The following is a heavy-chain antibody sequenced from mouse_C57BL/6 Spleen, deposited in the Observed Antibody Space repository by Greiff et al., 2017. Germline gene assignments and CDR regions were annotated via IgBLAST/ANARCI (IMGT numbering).Heavy chain of an antibody. D-gene: IGHD1-1*01. J-gene: IGHJ1*03. V-gene: IGHV5-4*01. Sequence: EVKLQESGGGLVKPGGSLKLSCAASGFTFSSYAMSWVRQTPDKRLEWVATISDGGSYTYYPDNVKGRFTISRDNAKNNLYLQMSHLKSEDTAMYYCARDRVTTVVAHWYFDVWGTGTTVTVSS. CDR2: ISDGGSYT. CDR1: GFTFSSYA. CDR3: ARDRVTTVVAHWYFDV.